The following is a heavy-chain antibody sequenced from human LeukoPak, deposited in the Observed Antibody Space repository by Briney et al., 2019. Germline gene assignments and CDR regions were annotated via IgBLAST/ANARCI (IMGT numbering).Heavy chain of an antibody. CDR2: INSDGSST. V-gene: IGHV3-74*01. J-gene: IGHJ4*02. D-gene: IGHD4-17*01. CDR3: ATAFGYGDYPIDY. Sequence: GGSLRLSCAASGFTFSSYWMHWVRQAPGKGLVWVSGINSDGSSTSYADSVKGRFTISRDNAKNTLYLQMNSLRAEDTAVYYCATAFGYGDYPIDYWGQGTLVTVSS. CDR1: GFTFSSYW.